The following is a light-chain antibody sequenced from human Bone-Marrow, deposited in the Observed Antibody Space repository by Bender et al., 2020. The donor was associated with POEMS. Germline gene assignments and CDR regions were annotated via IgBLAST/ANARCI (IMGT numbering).Light chain of an antibody. J-gene: IGLJ3*02. Sequence: SYVLTQPPSVSVAPGKTATITCGGNNIESKSVHWYQQKPGQAPVLAVYDDSDRPSGIPERFSGSKSGTSASLAITGLQAEDEGDYYCQSYDNSLGGWVFGGGTKLTVL. CDR2: DDS. CDR1: NIESKS. CDR3: QSYDNSLGGWV. V-gene: IGLV3-21*03.